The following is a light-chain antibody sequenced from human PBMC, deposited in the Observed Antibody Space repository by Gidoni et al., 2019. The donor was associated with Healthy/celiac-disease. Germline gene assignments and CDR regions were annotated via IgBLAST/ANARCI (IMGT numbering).Light chain of an antibody. CDR1: QGISHY. J-gene: IGKJ5*01. Sequence: DIQMTQSPSLLSASVGARVTITCLSSQGISHYLAWFQQKPGKAPKSLIYAASILQSGVPSKFSVSGSWTDCTLTISSLQPEDFATYYCQQYNSYPPEVTFGQGTRLEIK. CDR3: QQYNSYPPEVT. CDR2: AAS. V-gene: IGKV1-16*02.